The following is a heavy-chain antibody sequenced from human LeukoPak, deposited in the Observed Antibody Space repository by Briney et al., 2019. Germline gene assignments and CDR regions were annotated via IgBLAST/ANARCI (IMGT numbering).Heavy chain of an antibody. V-gene: IGHV3-30*18. CDR1: GFTFSSYA. J-gene: IGHJ4*02. CDR2: ISYDGSNK. D-gene: IGHD5-12*01. Sequence: PGRSLRLSCAASGFTFSSYAMHWVRPAPGKGLEWVAIISYDGSNKYYADSVKGRFTISRDNSKNTLYLQMNSLRAEDTAVYYCAKDVDIAATIYYFEHWGQGTLVAVCS. CDR3: AKDVDIAATIYYFEH.